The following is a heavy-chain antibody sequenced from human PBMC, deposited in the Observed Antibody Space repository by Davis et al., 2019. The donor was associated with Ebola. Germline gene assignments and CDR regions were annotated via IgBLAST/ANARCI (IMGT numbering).Heavy chain of an antibody. V-gene: IGHV3-7*01. CDR3: ARDGGRHYYYYYGMDV. Sequence: GESLKISCAASGFTFSSYWMSWVRQAPGKGLEWVANIKQDGSEKYYVDSVKGRFTISRDNAKNSLYLQMNSLRAEDTAVYYCARDGGRHYYYYYGMDVWGQGTTVTVSS. CDR1: GFTFSSYW. D-gene: IGHD3-16*01. CDR2: IKQDGSEK. J-gene: IGHJ6*02.